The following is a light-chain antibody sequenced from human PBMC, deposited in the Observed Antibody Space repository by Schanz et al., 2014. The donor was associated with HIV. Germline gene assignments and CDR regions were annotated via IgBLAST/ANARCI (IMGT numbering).Light chain of an antibody. CDR1: SSDVGGYNY. Sequence: QSALTQPPSASGSPGQSVTISCTGTSSDVGGYNYVSWYQQHPGRAPKLMISEVTKRPSGVPDRFSGSKSGNTASLTISGLQAEDEADYYCSSYADNNNPHVVFGGGTKVTV. CDR2: EVT. CDR3: SSYADNNNPHVV. J-gene: IGLJ2*01. V-gene: IGLV2-8*01.